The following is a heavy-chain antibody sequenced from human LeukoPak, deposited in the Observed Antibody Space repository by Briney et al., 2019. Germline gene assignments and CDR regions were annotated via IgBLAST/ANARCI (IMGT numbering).Heavy chain of an antibody. D-gene: IGHD3-22*01. CDR3: ARDYYSYSRGSWAFDI. J-gene: IGHJ3*02. V-gene: IGHV3-7*03. CDR1: AFTFSSYW. Sequence: GGSLRLSCAASAFTFSSYWMSWVRQAPGNGLEWVANIDQDGSEKYYVESMKGRITISRDTAKNSLYLQMNSLRPEDTAVYYCARDYYSYSRGSWAFDIWGQGTMVTVSS. CDR2: IDQDGSEK.